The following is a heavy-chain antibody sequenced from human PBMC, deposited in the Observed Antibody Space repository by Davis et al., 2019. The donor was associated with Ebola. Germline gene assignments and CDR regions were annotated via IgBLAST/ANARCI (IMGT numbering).Heavy chain of an antibody. CDR1: GYTFTSYY. CDR2: INPNSGNT. D-gene: IGHD2-2*01. V-gene: IGHV1-8*02. Sequence: ASVKVSCKASGYTFTSYYMHWVRQAPGQGLEWMGLINPNSGNTGYAQKFQGRVTMTRNTSISTAYMELSSLRSEDTAVYYCARGGGAVVVPAARLYYYGMDVWGQGTTVTVSS. J-gene: IGHJ6*02. CDR3: ARGGGAVVVPAARLYYYGMDV.